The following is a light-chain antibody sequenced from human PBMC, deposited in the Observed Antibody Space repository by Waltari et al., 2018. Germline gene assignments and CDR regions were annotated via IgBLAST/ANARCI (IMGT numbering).Light chain of an antibody. V-gene: IGKV1-33*01. J-gene: IGKJ1*01. CDR3: QQYKDLPRT. CDR1: QDISIY. Sequence: DIQMTQSPSSMSASVGDRVSITCQASQDISIYLSWYQQKPGKAPKVLIYDACNLETGVPSRFTGSRSGTDFTFTISSLQPEDIATYYCQQYKDLPRTFGQGTKVEI. CDR2: DAC.